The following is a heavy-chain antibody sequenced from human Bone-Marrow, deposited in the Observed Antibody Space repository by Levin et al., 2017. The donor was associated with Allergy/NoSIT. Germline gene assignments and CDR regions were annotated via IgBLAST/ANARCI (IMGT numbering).Heavy chain of an antibody. Sequence: PGGSLRLSCAASGFTFSSYGMHWVRQAPGKGLEWVAVISYDGSNKYYADSVKGRFTISRDNSKNTLYLQMNSLRAEDTAVYYCAKGARVGVVSSFGYFDYWGQGTLVTVSS. D-gene: IGHD3-16*01. CDR3: AKGARVGVVSSFGYFDY. CDR1: GFTFSSYG. J-gene: IGHJ4*02. CDR2: ISYDGSNK. V-gene: IGHV3-30*18.